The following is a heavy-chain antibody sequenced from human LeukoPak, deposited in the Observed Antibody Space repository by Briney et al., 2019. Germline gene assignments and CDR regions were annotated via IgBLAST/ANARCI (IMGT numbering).Heavy chain of an antibody. V-gene: IGHV3-23*01. Sequence: PGGSLSLSCAASGFTFSSYWMSWVRQAPGKGLEWVSGISNSGGSTDYADSVKGRFTISRDNSKNTLSLQMNSLRAEDTAVYYCAKDLNWPRSEYWGQGTLVTVSS. J-gene: IGHJ4*02. CDR3: AKDLNWPRSEY. CDR2: ISNSGGST. D-gene: IGHD1-20*01. CDR1: GFTFSSYW.